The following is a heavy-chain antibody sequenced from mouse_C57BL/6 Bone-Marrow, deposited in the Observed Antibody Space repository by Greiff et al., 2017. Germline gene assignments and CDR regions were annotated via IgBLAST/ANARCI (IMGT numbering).Heavy chain of an antibody. D-gene: IGHD1-1*01. J-gene: IGHJ4*01. V-gene: IGHV1-64*01. CDR3: ARDYGSSQGYAMDY. CDR2: IHPNSGST. Sequence: QVQLQQPGAELVKPGASVKLSCKASGYTFTSYWMHWVKQRPGQGLEWIGMIHPNSGSTNYNEKFKSKATLTVDKSSSTAYMQLSSLTSEDSAVDYGARDYGSSQGYAMDYWGQGTSVTVSS. CDR1: GYTFTSYW.